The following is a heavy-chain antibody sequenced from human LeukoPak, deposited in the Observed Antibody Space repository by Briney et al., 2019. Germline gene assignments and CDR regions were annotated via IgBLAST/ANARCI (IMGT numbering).Heavy chain of an antibody. Sequence: PSETLSLTCTVSGGSISNFHWSWIRQPLGKGLEWIGYIYYTGTTNYNPSLKSRVTISIDTSKNQFSLKLSSVTAADTAVYYCARRQWVPAFDIWGQGTMVTVSS. D-gene: IGHD1-26*01. CDR2: IYYTGTT. CDR1: GGSISNFH. J-gene: IGHJ3*02. CDR3: ARRQWVPAFDI. V-gene: IGHV4-59*08.